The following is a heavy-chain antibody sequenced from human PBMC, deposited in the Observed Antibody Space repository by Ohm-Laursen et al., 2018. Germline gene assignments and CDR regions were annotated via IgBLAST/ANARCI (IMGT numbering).Heavy chain of an antibody. J-gene: IGHJ3*02. D-gene: IGHD3-22*01. CDR3: ARGNPYYYDSRYDAFDI. CDR2: ISRSSGTT. Sequence: GSLRLSCAASGFTFSRYSMNWVRQAPGRGLEWVSYISRSSGTTYSADSVKGRFTISRDNAKNSLYLQMNSLRAEDTAVYYCARGNPYYYDSRYDAFDIWGQGTMVTVSS. V-gene: IGHV3-48*01. CDR1: GFTFSRYS.